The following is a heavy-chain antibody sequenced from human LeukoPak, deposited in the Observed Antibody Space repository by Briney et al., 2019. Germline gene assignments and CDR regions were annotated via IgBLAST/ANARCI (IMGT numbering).Heavy chain of an antibody. D-gene: IGHD3-10*01. J-gene: IGHJ4*02. CDR2: VNPNSGNT. V-gene: IGHV1-8*03. Sequence: ASVKVSCKASGYTFPNYEIHWVRQATGQGLEWMAWVNPNSGNTNYAQKFQGRVTVTRNTFISTAYMELSSLGFEDTAVYYCARGTSYYASGSYPDFDYWGQGTLVTVSS. CDR3: ARGTSYYASGSYPDFDY. CDR1: GYTFPNYE.